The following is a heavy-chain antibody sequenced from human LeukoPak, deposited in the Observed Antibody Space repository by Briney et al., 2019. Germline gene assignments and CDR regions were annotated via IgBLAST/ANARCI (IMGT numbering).Heavy chain of an antibody. CDR3: ARGETAAGRSYYYYGMDV. D-gene: IGHD6-13*01. J-gene: IGHJ6*02. Sequence: SETLSLTCTVSGGSISSSSYYWGWIRQPPGKGLEWIGSIYYSGSTYYNPSLKSRVTISVGTSKNQFSLKLSSVTAADTAVYYCARGETAAGRSYYYYGMDVWGQGTTVTVSS. V-gene: IGHV4-39*01. CDR1: GGSISSSSYY. CDR2: IYYSGST.